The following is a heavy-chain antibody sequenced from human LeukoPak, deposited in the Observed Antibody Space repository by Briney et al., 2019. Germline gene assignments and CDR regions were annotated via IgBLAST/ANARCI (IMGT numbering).Heavy chain of an antibody. D-gene: IGHD3-16*01. V-gene: IGHV4-59*01. CDR2: IYYSGST. J-gene: IGHJ3*02. CDR3: ARGFWGIDAFDI. CDR1: GGSISSYY. Sequence: SETLSLTCTVSGGSISSYYWSWIRQPPGKGLEWIGYIYYSGSTNHNPPLKSRVTISVDTSKNQFSLKLSSVTAADTAVYYCARGFWGIDAFDIWGQGTMVTVSS.